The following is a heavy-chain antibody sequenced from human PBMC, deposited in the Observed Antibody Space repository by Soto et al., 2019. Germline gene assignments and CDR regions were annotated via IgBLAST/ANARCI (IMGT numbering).Heavy chain of an antibody. Sequence: SETLSLTCAVCGGSFSGYYWSWIRQPPGKGLEWIGEINHSGSTNYNPSLKSRVTISVDTSKNQFSLKLSSVTAADTAVYYCARGSLRLWFGELLFPSPFDYWGQGTLVTVSS. CDR1: GGSFSGYY. CDR3: ARGSLRLWFGELLFPSPFDY. J-gene: IGHJ4*02. V-gene: IGHV4-34*01. D-gene: IGHD3-10*01. CDR2: INHSGST.